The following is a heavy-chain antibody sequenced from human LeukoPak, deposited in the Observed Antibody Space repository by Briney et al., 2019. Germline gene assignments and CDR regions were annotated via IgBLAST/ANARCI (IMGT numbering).Heavy chain of an antibody. CDR2: IGTAGDT. CDR3: ARAPYYYGSGSSKSSYYFDY. CDR1: GFTFSSYD. V-gene: IGHV3-13*01. D-gene: IGHD3-10*01. J-gene: IGHJ4*02. Sequence: GGSLRLSRAASGFTFSSYDMHWVRQATGKGLEWVSAIGTAGDTYYPGSVKGRFTISRENAKNSLYLQMNSLRAGDTAVYYCARAPYYYGSGSSKSSYYFDYWGQGTLVTVSS.